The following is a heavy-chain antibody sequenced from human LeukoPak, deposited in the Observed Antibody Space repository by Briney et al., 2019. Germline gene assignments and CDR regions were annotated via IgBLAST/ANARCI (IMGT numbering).Heavy chain of an antibody. CDR2: IIPIFGTA. J-gene: IGHJ4*02. CDR1: GYTFTSYD. D-gene: IGHD1-26*01. CDR3: ARDAGDGSCLDY. V-gene: IGHV1-69*05. Sequence: SVKVSCKASGYTFTSYDISWVRQAPGQGLEWMGGIIPIFGTANYAQKFQGRVTITTDESTSTAYMELSSLRSEDTAVYYCARDAGDGSCLDYWGQGTLVTVSS.